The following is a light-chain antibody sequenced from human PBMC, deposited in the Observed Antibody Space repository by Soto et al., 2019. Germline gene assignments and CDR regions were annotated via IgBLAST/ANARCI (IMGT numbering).Light chain of an antibody. J-gene: IGKJ1*01. V-gene: IGKV3-20*01. CDR3: QQYGTSLSWT. CDR2: GAS. CDR1: QSVTSSY. Sequence: EIVLTQSPGTLSLSPGERATLSCRASQSVTSSYLTWYQQKPGQAPRLLIYGASSRAAGIPDRFRGSGSGTDYTLTINRLEPEDFAVYYCQQYGTSLSWTFGQGTKVEIK.